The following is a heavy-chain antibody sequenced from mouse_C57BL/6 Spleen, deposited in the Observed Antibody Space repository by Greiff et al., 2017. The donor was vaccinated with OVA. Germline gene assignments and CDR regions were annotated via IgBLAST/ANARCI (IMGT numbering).Heavy chain of an antibody. J-gene: IGHJ4*01. CDR3: ARHADGYYPYAMDY. CDR2: ISGGGGNT. V-gene: IGHV5-9*01. D-gene: IGHD2-3*01. CDR1: GFTFSSYT. Sequence: EVQLVESGGGLVKPGGSLKLSCAASGFTFSSYTMSWVRQTPEKRLEWVATISGGGGNTYYPDSVKGRSTISRDNAKNTLYLQMSSLRSEDTALYYCARHADGYYPYAMDYWGQGTSVTVSS.